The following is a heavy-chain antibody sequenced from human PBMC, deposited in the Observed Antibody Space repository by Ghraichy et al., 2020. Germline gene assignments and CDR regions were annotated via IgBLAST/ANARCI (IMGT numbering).Heavy chain of an antibody. CDR2: IYSGGST. J-gene: IGHJ6*03. CDR1: GFTVSSNY. Sequence: GGSLRLSCAASGFTVSSNYMSWVRQAPGKGLEWVSVIYSGGSTYYADSVKGRFTISRDNSKNTLYLQMNSLRAEDTAVYYCASRPPWGVAGPYYYYYMDVWGKGTTVTVSS. CDR3: ASRPPWGVAGPYYYYYMDV. D-gene: IGHD6-19*01. V-gene: IGHV3-53*01.